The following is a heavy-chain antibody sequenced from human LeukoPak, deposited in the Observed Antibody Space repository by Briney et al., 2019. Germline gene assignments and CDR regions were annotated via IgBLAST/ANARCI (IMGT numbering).Heavy chain of an antibody. J-gene: IGHJ4*02. Sequence: GGSLRLSCAASGFTFSSYAMSWVRQAPGKGLEWVSAIFYADSVKGRFTISRDNSKNTLYLQMNSLRAEDTAVYYCAKSARMVRGAHQSYWGQGTLVTVSS. V-gene: IGHV3-23*01. CDR2: I. CDR3: AKSARMVRGAHQSY. D-gene: IGHD3-10*01. CDR1: GFTFSSYA.